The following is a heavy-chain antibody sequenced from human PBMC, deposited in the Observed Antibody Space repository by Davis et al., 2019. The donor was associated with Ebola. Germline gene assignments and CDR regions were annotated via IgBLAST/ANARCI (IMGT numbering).Heavy chain of an antibody. CDR3: ARAVGRGAWFDP. V-gene: IGHV4-34*01. CDR1: GGSFSGYY. CDR2: INHSGST. J-gene: IGHJ5*02. D-gene: IGHD3-10*01. Sequence: MPSETLSLTCAVHGGSFSGYYWSWIRQPPGKGLEWIGEINHSGSTNYNPSLKSRVTISVDTSKNQFSLKLSSVTAADTAVYYCARAVGRGAWFDPWGQGTLVTVSS.